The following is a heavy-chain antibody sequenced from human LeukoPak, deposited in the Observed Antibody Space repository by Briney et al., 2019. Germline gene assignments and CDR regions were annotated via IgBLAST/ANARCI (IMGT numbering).Heavy chain of an antibody. D-gene: IGHD3-10*01. CDR2: INHSGST. J-gene: IGHJ4*02. V-gene: IGHV4-34*01. CDR1: GGSFSGYY. Sequence: SETLSLTCAVYGGSFSGYYWSWIRQPPGKGLEWIGEINHSGSTNYNPSLKSRVTISVGTSKNQFSLKLSSVTAADTAVYYCAMGILWFGEWKDYWGQGTLVTVSS. CDR3: AMGILWFGEWKDY.